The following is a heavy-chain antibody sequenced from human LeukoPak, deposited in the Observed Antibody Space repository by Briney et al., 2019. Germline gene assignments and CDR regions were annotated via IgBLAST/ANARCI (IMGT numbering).Heavy chain of an antibody. J-gene: IGHJ5*02. D-gene: IGHD1-7*01. Sequence: GVSRKISSKGSGYGFTSYWIGWARPMPGKGLEWMGIIYPGDSDTRYSPSFQGQVTISADKSISTAYLQWSSLKASDTAMYYCARHVAIEKLRNWFDPWGQGTLVTVSS. CDR3: ARHVAIEKLRNWFDP. CDR1: GYGFTSYW. V-gene: IGHV5-51*01. CDR2: IYPGDSDT.